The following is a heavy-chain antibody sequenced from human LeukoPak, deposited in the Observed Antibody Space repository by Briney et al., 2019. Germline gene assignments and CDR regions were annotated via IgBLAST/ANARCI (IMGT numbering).Heavy chain of an antibody. J-gene: IGHJ4*02. D-gene: IGHD2-2*01. CDR1: GFTFSSYA. Sequence: PGRSLRLSCAASGFTFSSYAMHWVRQAPGKGLEWVAAISYDGNNKYYADSVKGRFTISRDNAKNSLYLQMNSLRAEDTAVYYCARAGPDKPYCSSTSCFYYFDYWGQGTLVTVSS. CDR2: ISYDGNNK. CDR3: ARAGPDKPYCSSTSCFYYFDY. V-gene: IGHV3-30*04.